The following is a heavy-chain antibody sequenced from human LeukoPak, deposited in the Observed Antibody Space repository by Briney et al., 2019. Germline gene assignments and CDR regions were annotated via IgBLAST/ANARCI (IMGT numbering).Heavy chain of an antibody. CDR1: GGSISSGGYY. J-gene: IGHJ4*02. V-gene: IGHV4-31*03. D-gene: IGHD3-10*02. CDR3: AFSPMVGDVYFDY. Sequence: PSETLSLTCTVSGGSISSGGYYWSWIRQHPGKGLEWIGYIYYSGSTYYNPSLKSRVTISVDTSKNQFSLKLSSVTAADTAVYYCAFSPMVGDVYFDYWGQGTLVTVSS. CDR2: IYYSGST.